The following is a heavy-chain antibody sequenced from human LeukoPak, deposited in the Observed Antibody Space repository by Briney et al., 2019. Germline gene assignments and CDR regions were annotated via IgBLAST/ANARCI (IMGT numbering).Heavy chain of an antibody. CDR3: ASIRPNWFDP. CDR2: INHSGSP. V-gene: IGHV4-34*01. CDR1: GGSFSGYY. J-gene: IGHJ5*02. Sequence: SETLSLTCAVYGGSFSGYYWSWIRQPPGKGLEWIGEINHSGSPNYNPSLKSRVTISVDTSKNQFSLKLSSVTAADTAVYYCASIRPNWFDPWGQGTLVTVSS.